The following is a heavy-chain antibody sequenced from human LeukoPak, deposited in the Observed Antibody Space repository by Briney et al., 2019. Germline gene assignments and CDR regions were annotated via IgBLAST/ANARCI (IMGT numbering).Heavy chain of an antibody. CDR1: GGTFSSYA. J-gene: IGHJ5*02. CDR3: ARVPQASNRIFDP. V-gene: IGHV1-69*01. CDR2: IIPIFGTA. D-gene: IGHD4-11*01. Sequence: VASVKVSCKASGGTFSSYAISWVRQAPGQGLEWMGGIIPIFGTANYAQKFQGRVTITADESTSTAYMELSSLRSEDTAVYYCARVPQASNRIFDPWGQGTLVTVSS.